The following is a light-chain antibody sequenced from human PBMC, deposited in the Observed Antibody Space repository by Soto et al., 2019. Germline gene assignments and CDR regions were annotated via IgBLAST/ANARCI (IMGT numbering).Light chain of an antibody. CDR3: QKYDGAPWT. Sequence: EIVLTQSPATLSLSPGERATLSCRASQSVSSYLAWYQQKPGQAPRLLIYDASNRATGIPARFSGSGSGTDFTLTISSLEPEDFATYYCQKYDGAPWTFGQGTKVEIK. CDR2: DAS. CDR1: QSVSSY. J-gene: IGKJ1*01. V-gene: IGKV3-11*01.